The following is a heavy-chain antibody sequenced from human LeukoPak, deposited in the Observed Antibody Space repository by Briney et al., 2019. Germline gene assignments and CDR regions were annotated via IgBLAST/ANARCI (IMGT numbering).Heavy chain of an antibody. CDR3: ARLATGDYYYYYMDV. J-gene: IGHJ6*03. CDR2: INWNGGST. CDR1: GFTFDDYG. Sequence: GGSLRLSCAASGFTFDDYGMSWVRQAPGKGLEWVSGINWNGGSTGYADSVKGRFTISRDNAKNSLYLQMNSLRAEDTALYYCARLATGDYYYYYMDVWGKGTTVTVSS. D-gene: IGHD1-14*01. V-gene: IGHV3-20*04.